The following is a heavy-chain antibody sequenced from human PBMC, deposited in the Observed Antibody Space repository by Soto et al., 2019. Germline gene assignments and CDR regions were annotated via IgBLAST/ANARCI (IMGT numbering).Heavy chain of an antibody. J-gene: IGHJ6*02. Sequence: GASVKVSCKASGYTFTTCGISWVRQATGQGLEWMGWISAYNGNTNYAQNFQGRVTMTTDTSATTAYMELRSLRSDDTAVYYCARDDVVVVPAAPPTYYHYGMDVWGQGTTVTVSS. D-gene: IGHD2-2*01. CDR3: ARDDVVVVPAAPPTYYHYGMDV. CDR2: ISAYNGNT. CDR1: GYTFTTCG. V-gene: IGHV1-18*01.